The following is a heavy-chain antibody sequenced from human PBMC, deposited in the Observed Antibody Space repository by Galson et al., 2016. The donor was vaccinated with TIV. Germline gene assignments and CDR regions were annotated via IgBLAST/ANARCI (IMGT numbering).Heavy chain of an antibody. CDR2: FIPLFGTA. CDR1: GDTFSTYP. CDR3: AKDRNTAMDTYHYYYGMDV. D-gene: IGHD5-18*01. V-gene: IGHV1-69*13. Sequence: SVKVSCKASGDTFSTYPFNWVRQAPGQGLEWVGGFIPLFGTANHAQKFQGRVTITADESTSTLYMEVSSLRSEDTAVYYCAKDRNTAMDTYHYYYGMDVWGQGTTVIVSS. J-gene: IGHJ6*02.